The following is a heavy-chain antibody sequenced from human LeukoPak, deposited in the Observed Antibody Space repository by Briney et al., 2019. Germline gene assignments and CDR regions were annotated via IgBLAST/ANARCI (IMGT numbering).Heavy chain of an antibody. CDR1: GFTFSDSA. Sequence: GGSLRLSCEASGFTFSDSAMNWVRQASGRGLEWVSLISESGGNSYYADSVKGRFTVSRDSSKNTLYLQMNSLRAEDTAVYYCARDGRSGNFDKWGEGTLVSVSS. J-gene: IGHJ4*02. D-gene: IGHD1-26*01. CDR3: ARDGRSGNFDK. CDR2: ISESGGNS. V-gene: IGHV3-23*01.